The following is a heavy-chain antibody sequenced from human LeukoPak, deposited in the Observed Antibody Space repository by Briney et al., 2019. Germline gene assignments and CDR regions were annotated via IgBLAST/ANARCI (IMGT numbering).Heavy chain of an antibody. Sequence: GGSLRLSCVASGFTFTRYGMSWVRQAPGKGLEWVSAISGSGGSTYYADSVKGRFTISRDNSKNTLYLQMNSLRAEDTAVYYCAKVHSSSWTSFDYWGQGTLVTVSS. V-gene: IGHV3-23*01. J-gene: IGHJ4*02. CDR1: GFTFTRYG. D-gene: IGHD6-13*01. CDR3: AKVHSSSWTSFDY. CDR2: ISGSGGST.